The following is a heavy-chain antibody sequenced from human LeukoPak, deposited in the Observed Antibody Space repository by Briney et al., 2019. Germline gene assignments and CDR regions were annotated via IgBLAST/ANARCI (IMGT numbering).Heavy chain of an antibody. CDR1: GYTFTSYD. CDR2: MNPNSGNT. Sequence: ASVKVSCKASGYTFTSYDINWVRQAPGQGLEWMGWMNPNSGNTGYAQKFQGRVTMTRNTSISTAYMELSSLRSEDTAVYYCARVEKAVAGTSDYWGQGTLVTVSS. CDR3: ARVEKAVAGTSDY. V-gene: IGHV1-8*01. D-gene: IGHD6-19*01. J-gene: IGHJ4*02.